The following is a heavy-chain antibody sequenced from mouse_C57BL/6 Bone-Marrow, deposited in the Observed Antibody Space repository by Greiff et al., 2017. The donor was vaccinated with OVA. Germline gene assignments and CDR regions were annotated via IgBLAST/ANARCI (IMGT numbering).Heavy chain of an antibody. D-gene: IGHD1-1*01. CDR2: ISDGGSYT. Sequence: EVKVVESGGGLVKPGGSLKLSCAASGFTFSSYAMSWVRQTPEKRLEWVATISDGGSYTYYPDNVKGRFTISRDNAKNNLYLQMSHLKSEDTAMYYCARGGVVAFYYYAMDYWGQGTSVTVSS. CDR1: GFTFSSYA. CDR3: ARGGVVAFYYYAMDY. V-gene: IGHV5-4*03. J-gene: IGHJ4*01.